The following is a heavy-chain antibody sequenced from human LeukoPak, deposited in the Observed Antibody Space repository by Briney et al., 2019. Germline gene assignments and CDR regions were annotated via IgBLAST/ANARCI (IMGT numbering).Heavy chain of an antibody. D-gene: IGHD6-19*01. V-gene: IGHV3-30-3*01. J-gene: IGHJ5*02. CDR1: GFTFSSYA. CDR2: ISYDGSNK. CDR3: ARESSSGRSNWFDP. Sequence: GGSLRLSCAASGFTFSSYAMHWVRQAPGKGVEWVAVISYDGSNKYYADSVKGRFTISRDNSKNTLYLQMNSLRAEDTAVYYCARESSSGRSNWFDPWGQGTLVTVSS.